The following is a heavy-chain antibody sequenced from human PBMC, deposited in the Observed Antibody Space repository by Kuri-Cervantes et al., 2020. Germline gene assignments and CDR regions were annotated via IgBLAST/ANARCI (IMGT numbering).Heavy chain of an antibody. CDR3: AGGEYYNPFFHH. Sequence: GESLKISCAASGFTFINYNMNWVRQAPGKGLEWVSYISTNSGTIYYADSVKGRFTISREKAENSLYLQMNSLRDEDTAVYYCAGGEYYNPFFHHWGQGTLVTVSS. D-gene: IGHD2/OR15-2a*01. CDR1: GFTFINYN. CDR2: ISTNSGTI. J-gene: IGHJ1*01. V-gene: IGHV3-48*02.